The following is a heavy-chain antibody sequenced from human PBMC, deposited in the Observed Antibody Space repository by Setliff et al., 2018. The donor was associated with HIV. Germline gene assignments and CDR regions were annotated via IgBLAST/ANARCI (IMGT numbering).Heavy chain of an antibody. CDR2: INPISGNT. Sequence: ASVKVSCKASGYTFTSYYVHWVRQAPGQGLEWMGIINPISGNTNYAQNFQGRVTMTRDTSTSIVYMELSSLRSEDTAVYYCARGPTRSGAVYDIDGYYLRFFDYWGQGALVTVSS. V-gene: IGHV1-46*03. D-gene: IGHD3-22*01. J-gene: IGHJ4*02. CDR3: ARGPTRSGAVYDIDGYYLRFFDY. CDR1: GYTFTSYY.